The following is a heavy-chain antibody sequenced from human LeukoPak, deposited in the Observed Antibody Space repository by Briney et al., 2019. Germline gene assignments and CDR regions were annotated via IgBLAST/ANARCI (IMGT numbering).Heavy chain of an antibody. D-gene: IGHD4-23*01. V-gene: IGHV3-53*01. CDR1: GFTFSAYS. J-gene: IGHJ4*02. CDR3: ARGDDYGGAWYYFDY. Sequence: GGSLRLSCAVSGFTFSAYSMNWVRQAPGKGLEWLSVIYSGGSTYYADSVKGRFTISRDNSKNTLFLQMNSLRAEDTAEYYCARGDDYGGAWYYFDYWGLGTLVTVSS. CDR2: IYSGGST.